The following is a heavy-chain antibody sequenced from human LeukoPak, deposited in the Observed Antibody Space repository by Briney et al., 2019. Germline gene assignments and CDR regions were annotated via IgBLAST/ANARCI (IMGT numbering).Heavy chain of an antibody. CDR2: IYPGDSNT. V-gene: IGHV5-51*01. CDR3: ATLFGYGSFFDY. D-gene: IGHD3-10*01. Sequence: NRGGSRQIPGQCSGSHFTSYWIGWARHVPGKGLEWMGFIYPGDSNTSYTPSFQAQVTISAHKSITTSYLQSSSLKASDTAIYYCATLFGYGSFFDYWGQGTLVTVSS. CDR1: GSHFTSYW. J-gene: IGHJ4*02.